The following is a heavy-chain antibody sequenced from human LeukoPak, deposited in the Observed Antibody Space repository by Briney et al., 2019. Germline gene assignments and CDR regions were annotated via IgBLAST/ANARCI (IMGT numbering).Heavy chain of an antibody. Sequence: GGSLRLSCAASGFTFSSYGMHWVRQAPGKGLEWVAFIRYDGSNKYYADSVKGRFTISRDNAKNSLYLQMNSLRAEDTAVYHCVRDGPSDVGGPRAFDIWGQGTMVTVSS. D-gene: IGHD3-16*01. CDR1: GFTFSSYG. CDR2: IRYDGSNK. V-gene: IGHV3-30*02. CDR3: VRDGPSDVGGPRAFDI. J-gene: IGHJ3*02.